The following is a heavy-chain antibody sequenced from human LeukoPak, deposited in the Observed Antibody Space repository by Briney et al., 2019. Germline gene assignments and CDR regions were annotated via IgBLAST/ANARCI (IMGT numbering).Heavy chain of an antibody. J-gene: IGHJ6*03. CDR2: ISSSGGST. D-gene: IGHD3-9*01. Sequence: GGSLRLSCVASGFTFSSYGMSWVRQAPGKGLEWVSAISSSGGSTYYADSVKGRFTISRDNTKNTLYLQMNSLRAEDTAVYYCAKDGGEYYDILTGYYPRLYYMDVWGKGTTVTISS. CDR3: AKDGGEYYDILTGYYPRLYYMDV. V-gene: IGHV3-23*01. CDR1: GFTFSSYG.